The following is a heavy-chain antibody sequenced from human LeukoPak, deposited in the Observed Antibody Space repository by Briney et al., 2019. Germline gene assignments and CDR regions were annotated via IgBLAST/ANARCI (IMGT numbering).Heavy chain of an antibody. Sequence: SETLSLTCTVSGGSISSYYWSWIRQPPGKGLEWIGYIYYSGSTNYNPSLKSRVTISVDTSKNQFSLKLSSVTAADTAVYYCARDGRIVGATSPYWYFDLWGRGALVTVSS. D-gene: IGHD1-26*01. CDR2: IYYSGST. J-gene: IGHJ2*01. CDR3: ARDGRIVGATSPYWYFDL. CDR1: GGSISSYY. V-gene: IGHV4-59*01.